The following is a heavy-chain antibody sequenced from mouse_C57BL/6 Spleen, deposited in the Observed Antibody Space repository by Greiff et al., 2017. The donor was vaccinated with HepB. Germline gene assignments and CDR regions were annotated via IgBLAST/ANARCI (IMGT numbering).Heavy chain of an antibody. Sequence: VQLQQSGPELVKPGASVKISCKASGYTFTDYYMNWVKQSHGKSLEWIGDINPNNGGTSYNQKFKGKATLTVDKSSSTAYMELRSLTSEDSAVYYCARPYDYDPFDYWGQGTTLTVSS. CDR1: GYTFTDYY. CDR2: INPNNGGT. D-gene: IGHD2-4*01. J-gene: IGHJ2*01. V-gene: IGHV1-26*01. CDR3: ARPYDYDPFDY.